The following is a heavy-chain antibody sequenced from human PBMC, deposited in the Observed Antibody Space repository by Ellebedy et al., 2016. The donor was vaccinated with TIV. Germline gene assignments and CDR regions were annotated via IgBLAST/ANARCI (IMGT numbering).Heavy chain of an antibody. V-gene: IGHV3-74*01. CDR1: GFAFSDFW. J-gene: IGHJ4*02. CDR3: ARALDLDPPLDY. Sequence: GESLKISCAASGFAFSDFWMYWVRQGPGKGLEWVSRINSDGSSASYADSVSGRVTVSRDNAKDTLFLHLNSLKVEDTAVYYCARALDLDPPLDYWGQGAQVTVSS. CDR2: INSDGSSA.